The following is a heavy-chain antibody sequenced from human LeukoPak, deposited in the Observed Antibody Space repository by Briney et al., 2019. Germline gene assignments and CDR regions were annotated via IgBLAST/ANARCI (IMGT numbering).Heavy chain of an antibody. CDR2: IKQDGSET. J-gene: IGHJ3*02. Sequence: GGSLRLSCAASEFSVGSNYMTWVRQAPGKGLEWVAIIKQDGSETSYVDSVKGRFSISRDNAMKSLFLQMNSLRGENTAVYYCARRSGWYGAFDIWGQGTLVTVSS. CDR1: EFSVGSNY. V-gene: IGHV3-7*01. CDR3: ARRSGWYGAFDI. D-gene: IGHD6-19*01.